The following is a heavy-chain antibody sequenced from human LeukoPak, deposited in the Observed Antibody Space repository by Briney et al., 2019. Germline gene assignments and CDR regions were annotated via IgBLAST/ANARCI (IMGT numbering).Heavy chain of an antibody. CDR1: GYTFTGYY. V-gene: IGHV1-2*02. CDR2: INPNSGGT. D-gene: IGHD3-22*01. CDR3: ARDLYYYDSSGYYSY. J-gene: IGHJ4*02. Sequence: ASVKVSCKASGYTFTGYYMHWVRQAPGQGPEWMGWINPNSGGTNYAQKFQGRVTMTRDTSISTAYMELSRLRSDDTAVYYCARDLYYYDSSGYYSYWGQGTLVTVSS.